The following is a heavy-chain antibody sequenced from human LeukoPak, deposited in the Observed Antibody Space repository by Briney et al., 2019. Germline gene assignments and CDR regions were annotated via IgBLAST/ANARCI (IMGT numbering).Heavy chain of an antibody. Sequence: GGSLRLSCAASGFTFSSYWMHWVRQAPGKGLVWVSRINSDGSSTSYADSVKGRFTISRDNAKNTLYLQMNSPRAEDTAVYYCARVPYYDILTGYDYWGQGTLVTVSS. CDR2: INSDGSST. V-gene: IGHV3-74*01. CDR3: ARVPYYDILTGYDY. CDR1: GFTFSSYW. J-gene: IGHJ4*02. D-gene: IGHD3-9*01.